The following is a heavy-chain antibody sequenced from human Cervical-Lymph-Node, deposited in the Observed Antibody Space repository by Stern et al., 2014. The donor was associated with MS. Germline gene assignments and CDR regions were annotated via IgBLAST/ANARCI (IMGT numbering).Heavy chain of an antibody. Sequence: QVQLQESGPGLVKPSGTLSLTCAVSGVSITSTTWWCWVRQPPGKGLEVIGAICHSGRTNYNSSLKSRLTISVDESNKQVSLKLTSVTAADTAVYYCARGAPKAVAGSGEVFDFWGQGTLVTVSS. CDR1: GVSITSTTW. J-gene: IGHJ4*02. CDR2: ICHSGRT. V-gene: IGHV4-4*02. CDR3: ARGAPKAVAGSGEVFDF. D-gene: IGHD6-19*01.